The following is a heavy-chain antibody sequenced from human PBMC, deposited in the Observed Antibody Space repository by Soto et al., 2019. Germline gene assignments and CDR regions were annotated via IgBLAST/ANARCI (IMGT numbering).Heavy chain of an antibody. CDR3: ARGLDY. V-gene: IGHV3-30-3*01. Sequence: VGSLRLSCAASGFTFSSYAMHWVRQAPGKGLEWVAVISYDGSNKYYADSVKGRFTISRDNSKNTLYLQMNSLRAEDTAVYYCARGLDYWGQGTLVTVSS. CDR1: GFTFSSYA. J-gene: IGHJ4*02. CDR2: ISYDGSNK.